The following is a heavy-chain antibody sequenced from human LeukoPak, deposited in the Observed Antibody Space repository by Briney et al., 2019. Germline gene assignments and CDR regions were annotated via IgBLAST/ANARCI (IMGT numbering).Heavy chain of an antibody. CDR3: ARVWYSSSCFDY. CDR1: GGSISSGDYY. V-gene: IGHV4-30-4*08. J-gene: IGHJ4*02. D-gene: IGHD6-13*01. Sequence: SETLSLNCTVSGGSISSGDYYWSWIRQPPGKGLEWIGYIYYSGSTYYNPSLKSRVTISVDTSKNQFSLKLSSVTAADTAVYYCARVWYSSSCFDYWGQGTLVTVSS. CDR2: IYYSGST.